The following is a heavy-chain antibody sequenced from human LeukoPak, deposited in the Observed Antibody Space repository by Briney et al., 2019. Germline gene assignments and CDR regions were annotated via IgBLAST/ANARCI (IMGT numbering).Heavy chain of an antibody. Sequence: GGSLRLSCAASGFTFSSYAMHWVRQAPGRGLEWVAFIRYDGSNKYYADSVKGRFTISRDSSKNTLYLQMNSLRAEDTAVYCCAKDCCRGTSFYNFDYWGQGTLVTVSS. CDR3: AKDCCRGTSFYNFDY. D-gene: IGHD2-2*02. CDR1: GFTFSSYA. CDR2: IRYDGSNK. V-gene: IGHV3-30*02. J-gene: IGHJ4*02.